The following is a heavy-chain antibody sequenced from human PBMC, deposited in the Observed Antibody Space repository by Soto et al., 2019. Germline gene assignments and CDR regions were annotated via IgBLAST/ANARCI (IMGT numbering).Heavy chain of an antibody. CDR2: MSPNSGKT. V-gene: IGHV1-8*01. CDR1: GYTFSVYD. D-gene: IGHD2-15*01. CDR3: ARGVDAGVDY. J-gene: IGHJ4*02. Sequence: QVQLVQSGAEVKKPGASVKVSCKASGYTFSVYDINWVRQAAGQGLEWMGYMSPNSGKTALAQKFQGRVTMTRDTSIGTAYMELSSLTSEDTAVYYCARGVDAGVDYWGQGTLVTVSS.